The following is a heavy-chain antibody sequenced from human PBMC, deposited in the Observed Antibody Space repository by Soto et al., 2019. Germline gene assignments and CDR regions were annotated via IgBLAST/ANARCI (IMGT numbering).Heavy chain of an antibody. CDR2: IIPIFGTA. J-gene: IGHJ4*02. D-gene: IGHD6-13*01. CDR1: GGTFSSYA. V-gene: IGHV1-69*06. Sequence: ASVKVSCKASGGTFSSYAISWVRQAPGQGLEWMGGIIPIFGTANYAQKFQGRVTITADKSTSTAYMELSSLRSEDTAVYYCASMYSSSWYRRFDYWGQGTLVTVSS. CDR3: ASMYSSSWYRRFDY.